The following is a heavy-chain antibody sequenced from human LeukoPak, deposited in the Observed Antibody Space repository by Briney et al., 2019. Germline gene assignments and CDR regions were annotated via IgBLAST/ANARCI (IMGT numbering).Heavy chain of an antibody. CDR2: IYYSGST. V-gene: IGHV4-59*01. CDR3: ARGPPYSSSWSRAEYFQH. D-gene: IGHD6-13*01. Sequence: SETLSLTCTVSGGSISSYYWSWIRQPPGKGLEWIGYIYYSGSTNYNPSLKSRVTISVDTSKNQFPLKLSSVTAADTAVYYCARGPPYSSSWSRAEYFQHWGQGTLVTVSS. J-gene: IGHJ1*01. CDR1: GGSISSYY.